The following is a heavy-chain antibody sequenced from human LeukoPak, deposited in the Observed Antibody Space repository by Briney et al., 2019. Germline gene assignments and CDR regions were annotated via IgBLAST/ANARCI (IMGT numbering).Heavy chain of an antibody. CDR3: AREATNAYSGSYWAFDI. CDR1: GFTVSSNY. J-gene: IGHJ3*02. Sequence: GGSLRLSCAASGFTVSSNYMSWVRQAPGKGLEWVSVIYSGGSTYYADSVKGRFTISRDNSKNTLYLQMNSLGAEDTAVYYCAREATNAYSGSYWAFDIWGQGTMVTVSS. D-gene: IGHD1-26*01. CDR2: IYSGGST. V-gene: IGHV3-53*01.